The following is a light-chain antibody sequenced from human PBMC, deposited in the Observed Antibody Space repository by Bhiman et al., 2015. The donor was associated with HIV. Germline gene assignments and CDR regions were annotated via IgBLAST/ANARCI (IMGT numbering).Light chain of an antibody. CDR1: SSDVGGYNF. CDR3: SSYTSSSTPYV. V-gene: IGLV2-14*03. CDR2: DVN. Sequence: QSALTQPASVSGSPGQSITISCTGTSSDVGGYNFVSWYQHHPGKAPKLMIYDVNNRPSGISNRFSGSKSGNTASQTISGLQAEDEADYYCSSYTSSSTPYVFGTGTKVTVL. J-gene: IGLJ1*01.